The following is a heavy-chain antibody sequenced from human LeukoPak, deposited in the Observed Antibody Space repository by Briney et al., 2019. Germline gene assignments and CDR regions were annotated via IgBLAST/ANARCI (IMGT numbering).Heavy chain of an antibody. CDR1: GGSFSGYY. CDR2: INHSGST. D-gene: IGHD3-3*01. Sequence: SETLSLTCAVYGGSFSGYYWSWIRQPPGKGLEWIGEINHSGSTNYNPSLKSRVTISVDTSKNQFSLKLSSVTAADTAVYYCARGRRVLRFLEWLSGAFDYWGQGTLVTVSS. J-gene: IGHJ4*02. CDR3: ARGRRVLRFLEWLSGAFDY. V-gene: IGHV4-34*01.